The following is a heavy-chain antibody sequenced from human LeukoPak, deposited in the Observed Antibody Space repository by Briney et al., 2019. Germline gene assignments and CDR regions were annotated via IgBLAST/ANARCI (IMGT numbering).Heavy chain of an antibody. V-gene: IGHV4-34*01. Sequence: SETLSLTCGIYGGSFSDYYWSWIRQPPGKGLEWIGEISHSGSTKYNPSLKSRVIISVDTSKNQFSLKVRSVTAADTAVYYCAASSTWGSGWFDPWGRGTPVTVSS. CDR1: GGSFSDYY. D-gene: IGHD2-2*01. CDR2: ISHSGST. J-gene: IGHJ5*02. CDR3: AASSTWGSGWFDP.